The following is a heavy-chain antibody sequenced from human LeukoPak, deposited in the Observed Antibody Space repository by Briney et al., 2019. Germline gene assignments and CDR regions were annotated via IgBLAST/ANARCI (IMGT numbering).Heavy chain of an antibody. CDR1: GFTFSSYW. V-gene: IGHV3-7*01. CDR3: ASSDSSSLLIDY. D-gene: IGHD6-6*01. J-gene: IGHJ4*02. CDR2: IKQDGSEK. Sequence: GGSLRLSCAASGFTFSSYWMSRVRQAPGKGLEWVANIKQDGSEKYYVDSVKGRFTISRDNAKNSLYLQMNSLRAEDTAVYYCASSDSSSLLIDYWGQGTLVTVSS.